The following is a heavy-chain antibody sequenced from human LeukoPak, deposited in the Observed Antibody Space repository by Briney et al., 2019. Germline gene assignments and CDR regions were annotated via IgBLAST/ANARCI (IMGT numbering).Heavy chain of an antibody. Sequence: GGSLRLSCAASGFTFSSYAMHWVRQAPGKGLEWVAVISYDGSNKYYADSVKGRFTISRDNSKNTLYLQMNSLRAEDTAVYYCARSYGDYGLDAFDIWGQGTMVTVSS. CDR1: GFTFSSYA. CDR2: ISYDGSNK. J-gene: IGHJ3*02. V-gene: IGHV3-30-3*01. D-gene: IGHD4-17*01. CDR3: ARSYGDYGLDAFDI.